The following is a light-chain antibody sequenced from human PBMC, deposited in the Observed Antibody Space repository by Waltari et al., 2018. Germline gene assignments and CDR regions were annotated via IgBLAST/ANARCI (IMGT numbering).Light chain of an antibody. V-gene: IGLV2-14*01. CDR1: SSDVGGYNY. J-gene: IGLJ1*01. Sequence: QSALTQPASVSGSPGQPITISCTGTSSDVGGYNYVSWYQQHPGKAPKLMIYDVNKRPSGFSNRFSGSKSGNTASLTISGLQAEDEADYYCCSYSSSSTLYVFGTGTKVTVL. CDR3: CSYSSSSTLYV. CDR2: DVN.